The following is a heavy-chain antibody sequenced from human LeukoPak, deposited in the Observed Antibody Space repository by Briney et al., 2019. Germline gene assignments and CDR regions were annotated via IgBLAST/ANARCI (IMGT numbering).Heavy chain of an antibody. J-gene: IGHJ5*01. CDR2: ITYSGYT. V-gene: IGHV4-59*13. Sequence: SETLSLTCTVSGDSISSYYWSWFRRQPRKRLEWIGYITYSGYTDYNPSLQSRLTISVDTSNNQISLKLSSVTAADTAVYYCAAQKGSYYAQFDSWGQGSLVTVSS. CDR1: GDSISSYY. D-gene: IGHD1-26*01. CDR3: AAQKGSYYAQFDS.